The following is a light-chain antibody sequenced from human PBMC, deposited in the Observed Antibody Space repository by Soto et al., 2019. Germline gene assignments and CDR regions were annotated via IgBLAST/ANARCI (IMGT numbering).Light chain of an antibody. Sequence: DIQMTQSPSSLSASVGDRVTITCRASQGIRNDLAWFQQKPGKATKRMIYAASNLQSGVPSRFSGSGSGTEFTIKISSLQPEDFATYFCLQHNNYPPTFGQGTKVDIK. J-gene: IGKJ1*01. V-gene: IGKV1-17*01. CDR1: QGIRND. CDR2: AAS. CDR3: LQHNNYPPT.